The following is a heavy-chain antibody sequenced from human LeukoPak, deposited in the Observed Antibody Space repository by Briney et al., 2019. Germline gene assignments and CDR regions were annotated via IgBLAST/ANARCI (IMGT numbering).Heavy chain of an antibody. CDR1: GFTFSSYS. Sequence: GGSLRLSCAASGFTFSSYSMNWVRQAPGKGLEWVSSISSSSSYIYYADSVKGRFTISRDNAKNSLYLQMNSRRAEDTAVYYCARLGYCSGGSCATVDYWGQGTLVTVSS. V-gene: IGHV3-21*01. CDR2: ISSSSSYI. CDR3: ARLGYCSGGSCATVDY. J-gene: IGHJ4*02. D-gene: IGHD2-15*01.